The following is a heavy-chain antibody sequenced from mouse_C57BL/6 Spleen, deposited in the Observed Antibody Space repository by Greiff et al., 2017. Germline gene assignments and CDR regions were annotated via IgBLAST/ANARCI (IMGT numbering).Heavy chain of an antibody. Sequence: VQLQQPGTELVKPGASVKLSCKASGYTFTSYWMHWVKQRPGQGLEWIGNINPSNGGTNYNEKFKSKATLTVDKSSSTAYLQLSSLTSADSAVYYCASPAYYYGSSHWYFDVWGTGTTVTVSS. D-gene: IGHD1-1*01. CDR2: INPSNGGT. CDR1: GYTFTSYW. CDR3: ASPAYYYGSSHWYFDV. J-gene: IGHJ1*03. V-gene: IGHV1-53*01.